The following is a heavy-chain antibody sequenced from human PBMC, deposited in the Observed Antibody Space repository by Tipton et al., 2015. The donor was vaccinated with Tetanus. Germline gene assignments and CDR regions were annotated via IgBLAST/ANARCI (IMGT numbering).Heavy chain of an antibody. V-gene: IGHV4-39*07. CDR1: RGSISSDIYN. Sequence: TLSLTCTVSRGSISSDIYNWGWIRQPPGRGLQWIGNINYYGTTYYSPSLESRVTMSVDPPKNQFSLKLSSVTAADTAVYYCARDRGVTSPFGSYYYGMDVWGQGTTVTVSS. CDR2: INYYGTT. J-gene: IGHJ6*02. D-gene: IGHD2-21*02. CDR3: ARDRGVTSPFGSYYYGMDV.